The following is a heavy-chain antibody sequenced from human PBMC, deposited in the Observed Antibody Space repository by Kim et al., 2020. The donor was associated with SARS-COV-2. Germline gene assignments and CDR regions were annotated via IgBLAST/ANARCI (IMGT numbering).Heavy chain of an antibody. Sequence: SETLSLTCTVSGGSISSYYWSWIRQPPGKGLEWIGYIYYSGSTNYNPSLKSRVTISVDTSKNQFSLKLSSVTAADTAVYYCARDRSGFTMVRGATYYYYG. J-gene: IGHJ6*01. CDR1: GGSISSYY. CDR2: IYYSGST. V-gene: IGHV4-59*13. CDR3: ARDRSGFTMVRGATYYYYG. D-gene: IGHD3-10*01.